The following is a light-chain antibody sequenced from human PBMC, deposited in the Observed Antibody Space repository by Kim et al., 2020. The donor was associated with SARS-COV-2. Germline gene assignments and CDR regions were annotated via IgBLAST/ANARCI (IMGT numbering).Light chain of an antibody. V-gene: IGKV3-20*01. CDR2: GAS. CDR3: QKYSRSPAT. J-gene: IGKJ1*01. Sequence: EIVMTQSPGTLSLSPGERATLSCRASQSVSSNYLAWYQQEPGQAPRLLIYGASSRATGIPDRFSGSGTGTDFTLTITRLEPEDFAVYYCQKYSRSPATFGEGTKVDIK. CDR1: QSVSSNY.